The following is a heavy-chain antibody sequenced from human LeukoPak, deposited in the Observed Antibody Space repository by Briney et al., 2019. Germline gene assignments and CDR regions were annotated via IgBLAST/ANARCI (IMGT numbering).Heavy chain of an antibody. J-gene: IGHJ4*02. Sequence: SETLSLTCTVSGYSLSSGYYWGWIRQPPGKGLEWIGSIYHSGSTYYNPSLKSRVTISVDTSKNQFSLKLSSVTAADTAVYYCARPKVVTQLFDYWGQGTLVTVSS. CDR1: GYSLSSGYY. V-gene: IGHV4-38-2*02. CDR2: IYHSGST. D-gene: IGHD2-21*02. CDR3: ARPKVVTQLFDY.